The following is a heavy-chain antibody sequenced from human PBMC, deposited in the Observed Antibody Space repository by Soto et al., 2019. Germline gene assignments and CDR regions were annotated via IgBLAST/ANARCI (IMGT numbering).Heavy chain of an antibody. Sequence: QVQLVQSGAEVKKPGSSVKVSCKASGGTLSSYAISWVRQAPGQGLEWMGGIIPIFGTANYAQKFQGRVTITADESTSTAYMELSSLRSEDTAVYYCASARDPFLRWLPFDYWGQGTLVTVSS. CDR2: IIPIFGTA. V-gene: IGHV1-69*12. D-gene: IGHD3-3*02. CDR1: GGTLSSYA. CDR3: ASARDPFLRWLPFDY. J-gene: IGHJ4*02.